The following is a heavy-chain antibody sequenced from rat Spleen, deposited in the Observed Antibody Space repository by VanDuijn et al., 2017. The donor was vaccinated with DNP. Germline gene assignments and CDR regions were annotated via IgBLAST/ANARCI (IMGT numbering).Heavy chain of an antibody. J-gene: IGHJ3*01. CDR2: ITSSGGSI. CDR3: AARYSSSWFAY. D-gene: IGHD1-2*01. Sequence: EVQLVESGGGLVRPGRSLKLSCAASGFTFSDYGMAWVRQAPARGLEWVASITSSGGSIYYPDSVKGRFTISRDDAKNTLYLQMNSLRSEDTATYYCAARYSSSWFAYWGQGTLVTVSS. V-gene: IGHV5S13*01. CDR1: GFTFSDYG.